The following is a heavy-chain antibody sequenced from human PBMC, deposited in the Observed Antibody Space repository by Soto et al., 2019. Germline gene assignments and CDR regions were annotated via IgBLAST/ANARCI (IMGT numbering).Heavy chain of an antibody. J-gene: IGHJ4*02. V-gene: IGHV3-23*01. Sequence: GSLRLSCAASGFTFSSYAMSWVRQAPGKGLEWVSAISGSGGSTYYADSVKGRFTISRDNSKNTLYLQMNSLRAEDTAVYYCASYSSSWYGSSYYFDYWGQGTLVTVSS. CDR1: GFTFSSYA. CDR2: ISGSGGST. CDR3: ASYSSSWYGSSYYFDY. D-gene: IGHD6-13*01.